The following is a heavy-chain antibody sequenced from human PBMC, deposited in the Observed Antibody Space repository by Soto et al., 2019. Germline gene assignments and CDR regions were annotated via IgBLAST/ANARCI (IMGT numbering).Heavy chain of an antibody. V-gene: IGHV3-9*01. Sequence: LRLSCAASGFTFGDYAMQWVRQAPGKGLEWVSAISWNSGSIDYADSVKGRFTISRDNAKNSLYLQMNSLRAEDTALYYCAKSHTTSGWYVTTDYWGQGTRGTVSS. CDR2: ISWNSGSI. CDR1: GFTFGDYA. CDR3: AKSHTTSGWYVTTDY. D-gene: IGHD6-19*01. J-gene: IGHJ4*02.